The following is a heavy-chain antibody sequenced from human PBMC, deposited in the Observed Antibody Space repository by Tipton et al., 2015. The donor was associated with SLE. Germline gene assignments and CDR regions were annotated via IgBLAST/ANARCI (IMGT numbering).Heavy chain of an antibody. CDR2: IYADDSDT. D-gene: IGHD3-22*01. CDR3: ARWLGTGPALFDY. J-gene: IGHJ4*02. Sequence: VQLVQSGAEVRKPGESLKISCNGSGYNFAKYWIGWVRQMPGKGLEWMGIIYADDSDTRYSPSFRGLVTISVDKSIRTAYLQWSSLKASDTAIYYCARWLGTGPALFDYWGQGTLVTVSS. V-gene: IGHV5-51*01. CDR1: GYNFAKYW.